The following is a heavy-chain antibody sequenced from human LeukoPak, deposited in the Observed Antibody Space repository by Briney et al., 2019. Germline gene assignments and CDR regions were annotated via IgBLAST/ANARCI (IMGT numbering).Heavy chain of an antibody. CDR1: GFTFSSHA. Sequence: GSLRLSCAASGFTFSSHAMSWVRQAPGKGLEWVSAISGSGGSTYYADSVKGRFTISRDKSKNTLYLQMNSLRAEDTAVYYCAKGLAVAGHFDYWGQGTLVTVSS. J-gene: IGHJ4*02. D-gene: IGHD6-19*01. CDR3: AKGLAVAGHFDY. V-gene: IGHV3-23*01. CDR2: ISGSGGST.